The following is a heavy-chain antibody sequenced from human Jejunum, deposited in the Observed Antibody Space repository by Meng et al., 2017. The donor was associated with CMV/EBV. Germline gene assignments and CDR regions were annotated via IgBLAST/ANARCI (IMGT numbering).Heavy chain of an antibody. J-gene: IGHJ5*02. CDR3: ARGGSSSWSRWLDP. D-gene: IGHD6-13*01. CDR1: GNSLSGYY. V-gene: IGHV4-34*01. CDR2: INHSGTT. Sequence: KGNSLSGYYWSWIRQPPGKGLEWIGEINHSGTTHYNPSLKSRVTVSVDTSKNQISLKMTSVTAADTAVYYCARGGSSSWSRWLDPWGQGTLVTVSS.